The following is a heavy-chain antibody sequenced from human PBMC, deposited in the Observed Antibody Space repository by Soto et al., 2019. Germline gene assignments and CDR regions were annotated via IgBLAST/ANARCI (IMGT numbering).Heavy chain of an antibody. V-gene: IGHV3-33*01. D-gene: IGHD2-2*01. J-gene: IGHJ2*01. CDR2: IWHDGSGT. Sequence: QVKLVESGGGVVQPGRSLRLSCAASGFVFTTYGMHWVRQAPGKGLEWVGVIWHDGSGTYYADALKGRFTISRDNSKNTLFPQLDSLTVEDTAVYYCVRDPVALRNRVRVRYFNLWGRGTQVTVSS. CDR1: GFVFTTYG. CDR3: VRDPVALRNRVRVRYFNL.